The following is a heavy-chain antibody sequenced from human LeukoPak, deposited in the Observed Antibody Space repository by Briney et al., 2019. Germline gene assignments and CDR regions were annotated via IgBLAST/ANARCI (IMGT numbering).Heavy chain of an antibody. D-gene: IGHD2-2*01. CDR1: GDSVSSNSAA. V-gene: IGHV6-1*01. J-gene: IGHJ4*02. Sequence: SQTLSLTCAISGDSVSSNSAAWNWIRQSPSSGLEWLGRTYYRSKWYNDYAVSVKSRITINPDTSKNQFSLQLNSVTPEDTAVYYCARDRHCSSTSCYAGFDYWGQGTLVTVSS. CDR3: ARDRHCSSTSCYAGFDY. CDR2: TYYRSKWYN.